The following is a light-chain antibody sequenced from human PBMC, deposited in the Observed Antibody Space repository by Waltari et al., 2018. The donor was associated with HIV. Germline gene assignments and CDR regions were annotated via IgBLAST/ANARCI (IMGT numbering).Light chain of an antibody. CDR3: QQFRRYPRT. J-gene: IGKJ2*01. CDR2: DAS. V-gene: IGKV1-13*02. CDR1: QGLRNA. Sequence: AIQLTQSPSSLSASVGVRVTITCRASQGLRNAVAWYQPKPGRPPQLLIYDASTLEGGVPSRFSGSMSGTDFNLPIPNLQPEDSATYYWQQFRRYPRTFGQGATLEIK.